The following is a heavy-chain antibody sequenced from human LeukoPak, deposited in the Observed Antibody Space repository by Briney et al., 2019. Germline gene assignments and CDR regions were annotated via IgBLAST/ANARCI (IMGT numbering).Heavy chain of an antibody. D-gene: IGHD3-9*01. Sequence: GGSLRLSCAASGFTFRSYAMSWVRQAPGKGLEWVSTITGGGGSTDYADSVKGRFTISRDSSRNTLYLQMNSLRAEDTAVYYCAKEKALRDYDILTGYFDYWGQGTLVTVSS. CDR3: AKEKALRDYDILTGYFDY. V-gene: IGHV3-23*01. J-gene: IGHJ4*02. CDR2: ITGGGGST. CDR1: GFTFRSYA.